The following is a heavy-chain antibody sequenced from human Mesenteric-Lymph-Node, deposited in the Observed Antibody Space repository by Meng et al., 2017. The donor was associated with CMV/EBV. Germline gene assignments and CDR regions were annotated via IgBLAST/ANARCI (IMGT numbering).Heavy chain of an antibody. CDR2: ISSSSSYI. CDR1: GITVSSNT. J-gene: IGHJ4*02. V-gene: IGHV3-21*01. D-gene: IGHD5-12*01. CDR3: ARVGRLAGYDVVPDK. Sequence: GESLKISCAASGITVSSNTMNWVRQAPGKGLEWVSSISSSSSYIYYADSVKGRFTISRDNAKNSLYLQMNSLRAEDTAVYYCARVGRLAGYDVVPDKWGQGTLVTVSS.